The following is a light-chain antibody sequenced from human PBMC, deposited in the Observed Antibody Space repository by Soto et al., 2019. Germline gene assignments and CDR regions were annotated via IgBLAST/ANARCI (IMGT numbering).Light chain of an antibody. CDR3: SSYTSSSTPV. CDR1: SSDVGGYTY. CDR2: DVS. Sequence: QSALTQPASVSGSPGQSITISCTGTSSDVGGYTYVSWYQQHPGKAPKLIIYDVSNRPSGVSNRFSGSKSGNTASLTISGLQAEDEADYYCSSYTSSSTPVFGGGTKVTVL. V-gene: IGLV2-14*03. J-gene: IGLJ2*01.